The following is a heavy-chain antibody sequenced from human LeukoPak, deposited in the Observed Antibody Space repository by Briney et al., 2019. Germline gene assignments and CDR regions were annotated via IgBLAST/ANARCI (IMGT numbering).Heavy chain of an antibody. J-gene: IGHJ4*02. CDR1: GYTFIGYY. V-gene: IGHV1-2*02. D-gene: IGHD2-2*01. CDR3: ARFTDIVILPTAFSLDY. Sequence: ASVKVSCKASGYTFIGYYIHWVRQAPGQGLEWMGWINPNGGATDYAQKFQGRVTMTRDTSISTVYMELSRLRSDDTAVYYCARFTDIVILPTAFSLDYWGQGTLVTVSS. CDR2: INPNGGAT.